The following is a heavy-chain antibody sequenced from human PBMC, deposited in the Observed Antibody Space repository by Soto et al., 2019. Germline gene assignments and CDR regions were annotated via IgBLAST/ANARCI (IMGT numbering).Heavy chain of an antibody. CDR2: IDPSDSYT. CDR3: ASQGDGHNYDFDY. D-gene: IGHD5-12*01. Sequence: PGESLKISCKGSGYSFTSYWISWVRQMPGKGLEWMGRIDPSDSYTNYSPSFQGHVTISADKSISTAYLQWSSLKASDTAMYYCASQGDGHNYDFDYWGQGTLVTVS. J-gene: IGHJ4*02. CDR1: GYSFTSYW. V-gene: IGHV5-10-1*01.